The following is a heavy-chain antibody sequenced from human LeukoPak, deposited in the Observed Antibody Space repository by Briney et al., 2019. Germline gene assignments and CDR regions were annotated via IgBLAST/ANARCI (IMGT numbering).Heavy chain of an antibody. CDR2: IHYSGST. Sequence: SETLSLTCTVSGDSLSNHYWSWIRQPPGKGLEWIGYIHYSGSTKYNPSLKSRVIISIDTSKKQFSLKLSSVTAADTAVYYCARVHYYGSGLSSYFDYWGQGTLVTVSP. J-gene: IGHJ4*02. V-gene: IGHV4-59*11. CDR1: GDSLSNHY. D-gene: IGHD3-10*01. CDR3: ARVHYYGSGLSSYFDY.